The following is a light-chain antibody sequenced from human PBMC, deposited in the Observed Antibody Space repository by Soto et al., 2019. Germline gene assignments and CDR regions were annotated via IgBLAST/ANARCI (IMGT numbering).Light chain of an antibody. CDR1: QSISSW. CDR3: QKLNSYPIT. CDR2: DAS. V-gene: IGKV1-5*01. Sequence: DIQMTQSPSTLSASVGDIVTITCRASQSISSWLAWYQQKPGKAPKLLIYDASSLESGVPSRFSGSGSGTEFTLTISSLQPEDFATYYCQKLNSYPITFGQGTRLEIK. J-gene: IGKJ5*01.